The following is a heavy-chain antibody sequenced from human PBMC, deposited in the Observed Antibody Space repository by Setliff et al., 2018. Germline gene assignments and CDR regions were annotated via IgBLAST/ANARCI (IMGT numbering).Heavy chain of an antibody. Sequence: SETLSLTCAVYGGSFSGYYWSWIRQPPGKGLEWIGEINHSGSTNYNPSLKSRVTISVDTSKNQFSLKLSSVTAADTAVYYCASQLSGYCSGGSCYSYYYYYYMDVWGKGTTVTVSS. CDR1: GGSFSGYY. D-gene: IGHD2-15*01. CDR3: ASQLSGYCSGGSCYSYYYYYYMDV. J-gene: IGHJ6*03. V-gene: IGHV4-34*01. CDR2: INHSGST.